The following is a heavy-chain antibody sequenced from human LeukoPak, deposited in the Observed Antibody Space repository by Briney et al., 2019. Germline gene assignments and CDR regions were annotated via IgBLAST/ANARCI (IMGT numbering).Heavy chain of an antibody. CDR1: GDSVSSNSAA. V-gene: IGHV6-1*01. CDR2: TYYRSKWYN. D-gene: IGHD3-9*01. J-gene: IGHJ4*02. Sequence: PSQTLSLTCAISGDSVSSNSAAWNWIRQSPSRGLEWLGRTYYRSKWYNDYAVSVKSRITINPDTSKNQFSLQLNSVTPEDTAVYYCARGQEYYDILTGYYPSYYFDYWGQGTLVTVSS. CDR3: ARGQEYYDILTGYYPSYYFDY.